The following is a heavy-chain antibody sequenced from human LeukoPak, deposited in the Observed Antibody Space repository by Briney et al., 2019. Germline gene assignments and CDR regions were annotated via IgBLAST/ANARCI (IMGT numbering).Heavy chain of an antibody. D-gene: IGHD3-10*01. CDR2: IYHSGST. V-gene: IGHV4-59*04. J-gene: IGHJ4*02. CDR3: GSGSYFFGFI. CDR1: GGSISSYY. Sequence: SETLSLTCTVSGGSISSYYWSWIRQPPGKGLEWIGSIYHSGSTYYNPSLKSRVTISVDTSKNQFSLKLSSVTAADTAVYYCGSGSYFFGFIWGQGTLVTVSS.